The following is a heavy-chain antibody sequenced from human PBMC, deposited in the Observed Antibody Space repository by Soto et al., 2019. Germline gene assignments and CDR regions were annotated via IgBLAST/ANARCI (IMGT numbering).Heavy chain of an antibody. CDR3: ARAGGTSSWCGYYGMTV. CDR1: GFTSNNFA. J-gene: IGHJ6*02. V-gene: IGHV3-30-3*01. D-gene: IGHD2-8*02. Sequence: QFQLVESGGGVVQPGRSLRLSCTASGFTSNNFAVHWVRQAPGKGLQWVGAVSYEGSNKYYADSVKGRFTISRDGSQNTVYLQMNSLRVEDTGVYYCARAGGTSSWCGYYGMTVWGQGTTVTVSS. CDR2: VSYEGSNK.